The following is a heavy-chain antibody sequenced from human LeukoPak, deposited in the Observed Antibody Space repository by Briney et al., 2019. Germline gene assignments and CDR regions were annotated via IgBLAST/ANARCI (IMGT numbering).Heavy chain of an antibody. Sequence: SETLSLTCTVSGGSISSSSYYWGWIRQPPGKGLEWIGSIYYSGSTYYNPSLKSRVTISVDTSKNQFSLKLSSVTAADTAVYYCAREHYIRSWLEAGWEKRFDYWGQGTLVTVSS. CDR2: IYYSGST. V-gene: IGHV4-39*07. D-gene: IGHD6-19*01. CDR3: AREHYIRSWLEAGWEKRFDY. J-gene: IGHJ4*02. CDR1: GGSISSSSYY.